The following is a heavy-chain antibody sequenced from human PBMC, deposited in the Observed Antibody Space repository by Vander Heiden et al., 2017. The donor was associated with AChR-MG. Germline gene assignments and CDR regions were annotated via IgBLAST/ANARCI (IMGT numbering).Heavy chain of an antibody. Sequence: EVQLLESGGGSVQPGGSLRLSCAAPGFTSSGYAMGWVRQAPGKGLGCVSAISGSGGSTYYADSVKGRFTISRDNSKNTLYLQMNSLRAEDKAVYYCAKGDSGYDTTNWFDPWGQGTLVTVSS. CDR2: ISGSGGST. V-gene: IGHV3-23*01. D-gene: IGHD5-12*01. J-gene: IGHJ5*02. CDR3: AKGDSGYDTTNWFDP. CDR1: GFTSSGYA.